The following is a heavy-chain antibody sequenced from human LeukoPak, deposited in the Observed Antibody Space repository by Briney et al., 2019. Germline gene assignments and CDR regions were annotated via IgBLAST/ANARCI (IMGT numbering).Heavy chain of an antibody. CDR2: ISGSGGST. CDR3: AKDKSSSSWYGRYFDC. Sequence: GGSLRLSCAASGFTFSSYAMSWVRQAPGKGLEWVSAISGSGGSTYYADSVKGRFTISRDNSKNTLYLQMNSLRAEDTAVYYCAKDKSSSSWYGRYFDCWGQGTLVTVSS. CDR1: GFTFSSYA. D-gene: IGHD6-13*01. J-gene: IGHJ4*02. V-gene: IGHV3-23*01.